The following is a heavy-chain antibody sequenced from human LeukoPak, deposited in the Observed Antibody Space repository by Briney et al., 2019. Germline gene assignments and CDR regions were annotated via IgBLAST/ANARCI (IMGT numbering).Heavy chain of an antibody. V-gene: IGHV1-69*04. CDR1: GGTFSSYA. CDR3: EGSGYDLGDFDY. J-gene: IGHJ4*02. Sequence: ASVKVSCKASGGTFSSYAISWVRQAPGQGLEWMGRIIPIFGIANYAQKFQGRVTITADKSTSTAYMELSSLRSEDTAVYYCEGSGYDLGDFDYWGQGTLVTVSS. D-gene: IGHD5-12*01. CDR2: IIPIFGIA.